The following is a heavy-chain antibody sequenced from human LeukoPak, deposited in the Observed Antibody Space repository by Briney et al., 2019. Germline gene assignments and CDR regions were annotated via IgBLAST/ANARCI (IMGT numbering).Heavy chain of an antibody. V-gene: IGHV4-34*01. CDR1: GGSFSGYH. Sequence: SETLSLTCAVYGGSFSGYHWSWIRQPPGKGLEWIGEINHRGSTNYNPSLKSRVTMSVDTSKNQFSLKLSSVTAADTAVYYCARGRGAARFVTIEFDYWGQGALVTVS. J-gene: IGHJ4*02. CDR3: ARGRGAARFVTIEFDY. CDR2: INHRGST. D-gene: IGHD6-6*01.